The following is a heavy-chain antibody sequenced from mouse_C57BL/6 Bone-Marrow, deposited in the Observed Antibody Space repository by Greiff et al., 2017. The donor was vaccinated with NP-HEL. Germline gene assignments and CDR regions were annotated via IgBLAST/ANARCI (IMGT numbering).Heavy chain of an antibody. CDR1: GFTFSSYG. V-gene: IGHV5-6*01. J-gene: IGHJ3*01. D-gene: IGHD2-5*01. CDR3: ARRGYYSTTGFAY. CDR2: ISSGGSYT. Sequence: VQLKESGGDLVKPGGSLKLSCAASGFTFSSYGMSWVRQTPDKRLEWVATISSGGSYTYYPDSVKGRFTISRDNAKNTLYLQMSSLKSEDTAMYYCARRGYYSTTGFAYWGQGTLVTVSA.